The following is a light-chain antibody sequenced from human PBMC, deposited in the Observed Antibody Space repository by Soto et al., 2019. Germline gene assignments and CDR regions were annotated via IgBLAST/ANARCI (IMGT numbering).Light chain of an antibody. J-gene: IGKJ5*01. CDR1: QGIGNY. CDR3: QQSYSTPIT. Sequence: DIQMTQSPSSLSASVGDRVTITCRASQGIGNYLAWYQQKPGKVPKLLIYTSSTLRSGVPSRFSGSGSGTDFTLTISSLQPEDVATYYCQQSYSTPITFGQGTRLEIK. V-gene: IGKV1-27*01. CDR2: TSS.